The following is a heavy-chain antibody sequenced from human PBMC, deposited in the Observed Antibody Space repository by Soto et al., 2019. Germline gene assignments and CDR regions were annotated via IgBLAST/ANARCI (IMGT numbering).Heavy chain of an antibody. D-gene: IGHD6-13*01. V-gene: IGHV3-23*01. CDR3: ATLSGWQQLPTYFYY. CDR2: ISNSGNSP. CDR1: GFTFSGYA. Sequence: EVQLLESGGGLEQPGGSLRLSCAASGFTFSGYAMSWVRQAPGKGLEWVSGISNSGNSPYYADSVKGRFTISRDNSKNTLYLQVNSLRVEDTAVYFCATLSGWQQLPTYFYYWGQGTLVTVSS. J-gene: IGHJ4*02.